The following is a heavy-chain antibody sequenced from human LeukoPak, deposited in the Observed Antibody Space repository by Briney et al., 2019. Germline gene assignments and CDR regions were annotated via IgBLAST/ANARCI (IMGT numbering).Heavy chain of an antibody. D-gene: IGHD5-12*01. V-gene: IGHV1-2*02. Sequence: GASVKVSCKASGYTFTGQDMHWVRQAPGQGLEWMGWINPNTGGTNYAQKFQGRVTMTRDTTISTAYMELNWLTSDDTAVYYCASYPRYMSSPPFDYRGQGTLVTVSS. CDR3: ASYPRYMSSPPFDY. CDR1: GYTFTGQD. J-gene: IGHJ4*02. CDR2: INPNTGGT.